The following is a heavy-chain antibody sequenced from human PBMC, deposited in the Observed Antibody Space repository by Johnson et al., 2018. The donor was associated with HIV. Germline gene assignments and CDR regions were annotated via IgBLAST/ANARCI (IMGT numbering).Heavy chain of an antibody. D-gene: IGHD3-16*01. CDR1: GFTFSDYY. CDR2: ITGSGTVV. J-gene: IGHJ3*02. CDR3: ARGGSDVFDI. V-gene: IGHV3-11*04. Sequence: QVRLVESGGGLVKPGGSLRLSCAASGFTFSDYYMSWIRQAPGKGPEWVSYITGSGTVVYYADSVKGRFTISRDNAKNSLYLQMNSLRADDTAVYYCARGGSDVFDIWGRGTMVTVSS.